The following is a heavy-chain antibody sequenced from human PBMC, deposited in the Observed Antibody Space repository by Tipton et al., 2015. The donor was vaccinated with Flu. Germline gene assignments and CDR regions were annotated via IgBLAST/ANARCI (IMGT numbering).Heavy chain of an antibody. CDR3: ARQIGGGDCY. CDR2: IKQDGSVK. D-gene: IGHD2-21*01. CDR1: GFTFSSYW. Sequence: GSLRLSCAASGFTFSSYWMTWVRQAPGKGLEWVANIKQDGSVKYYVDSVKGRFTISRDNARNSLYLQMNSLRADDTAVYYCARQIGGGDCYWGQGTLVTVSS. V-gene: IGHV3-7*03. J-gene: IGHJ4*02.